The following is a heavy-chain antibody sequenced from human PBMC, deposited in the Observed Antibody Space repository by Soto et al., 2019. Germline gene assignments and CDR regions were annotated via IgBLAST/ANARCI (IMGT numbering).Heavy chain of an antibody. CDR1: GFTFSSYA. Sequence: QVQLVESGGGVVQPGRSLRLSCAASGFTFSSYAMHWVRQAPGKGLEWVAVISYDGSNKYYADSVKGRFTISRDNSKNTLYLQMNSLRAEDTAVYYCASDTLPQNFDYWGQGTLVTVSS. CDR2: ISYDGSNK. CDR3: ASDTLPQNFDY. J-gene: IGHJ4*02. V-gene: IGHV3-30-3*01.